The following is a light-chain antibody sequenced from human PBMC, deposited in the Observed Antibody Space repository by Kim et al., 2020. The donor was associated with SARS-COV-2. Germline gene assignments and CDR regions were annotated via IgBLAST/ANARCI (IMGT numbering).Light chain of an antibody. CDR3: QQRSNWQGYT. J-gene: IGKJ2*01. Sequence: LAPGERATPSCRASQSVSSYLAWYQQKPGQAPRLLIYDASNRATGIPARFSGSGSGTDFTLTISSLEPEDFAVYYCQQRSNWQGYTFGQGTKLEI. CDR2: DAS. CDR1: QSVSSY. V-gene: IGKV3-11*01.